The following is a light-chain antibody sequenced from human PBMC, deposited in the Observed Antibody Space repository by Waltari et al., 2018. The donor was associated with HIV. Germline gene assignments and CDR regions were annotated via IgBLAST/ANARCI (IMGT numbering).Light chain of an antibody. J-gene: IGKJ4*01. Sequence: DIVMTQSPDSLAVSLGERATIKCKSSQTVFYSSNNKKYLSWYQQKAGQPPTLIIYWASSRQAGVPDRFSGSGSGTDFTLTISSLQAEDVAVYFCQQTYTIPPTFGGGTKVEIK. V-gene: IGKV4-1*01. CDR2: WAS. CDR3: QQTYTIPPT. CDR1: QTVFYSSNNKKY.